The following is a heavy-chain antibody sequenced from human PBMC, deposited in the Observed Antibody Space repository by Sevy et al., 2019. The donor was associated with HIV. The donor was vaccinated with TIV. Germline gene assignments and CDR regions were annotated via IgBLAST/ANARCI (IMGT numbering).Heavy chain of an antibody. D-gene: IGHD5-12*01. Sequence: ASVKVSCKASGDTFGNYAIAWVRQAPGQGLEWVGGIIPVFGSANSGQKFQDRVTITADVSTSTAYMELRRLRSEDTAVYYCARSNPDGYNYSYYYGMDVWGQGTTVTVSS. CDR1: GDTFGNYA. V-gene: IGHV1-69*13. CDR3: ARSNPDGYNYSYYYGMDV. CDR2: IIPVFGSA. J-gene: IGHJ6*02.